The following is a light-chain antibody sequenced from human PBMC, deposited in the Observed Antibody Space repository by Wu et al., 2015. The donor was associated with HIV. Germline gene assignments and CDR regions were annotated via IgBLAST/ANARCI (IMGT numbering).Light chain of an antibody. Sequence: EFVLTQSPGTLSLSPGERATLSCKGSQTIARSHLAWYQQKPGQPPRLLIYSASSRATGIPARFSGSGSGTDFTLTISSLEPEDFAVYYCQQRSNWPPYSFGQGTKLEIK. CDR3: QQRSNWPPYS. CDR1: QTIARSH. J-gene: IGKJ2*03. V-gene: IGKV3-11*01. CDR2: SAS.